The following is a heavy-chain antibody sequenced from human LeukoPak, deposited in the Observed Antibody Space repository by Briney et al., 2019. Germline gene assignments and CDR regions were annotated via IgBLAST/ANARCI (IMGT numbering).Heavy chain of an antibody. CDR3: AKHGGWGPEAIFGVVINY. J-gene: IGHJ4*02. V-gene: IGHV3-23*01. CDR1: GFTFSSYA. Sequence: GGSLRLSCAASGFTFSSYAMSWVRQAPGKGLEWVSAISGSGGSTYYADSVKGRFTISRDNSKNTLYLQMNSLRAEDTAVYYCAKHGGWGPEAIFGVVINYWGQGTLVTVSS. CDR2: ISGSGGST. D-gene: IGHD3-3*01.